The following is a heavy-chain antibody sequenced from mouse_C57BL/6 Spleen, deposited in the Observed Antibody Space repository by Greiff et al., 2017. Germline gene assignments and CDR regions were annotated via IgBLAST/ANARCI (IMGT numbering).Heavy chain of an antibody. Sequence: EVKLLESGGGLVKPGGSLKLSCAASGFTFSDYGMHWVRQAPEQGLEWVAYISSGSSTNYYAATVKGRCTISRDNAKNTLFLQMTSLRSEDTAMYYCARGYDVGGYYFDYWGQGTTLTVSS. D-gene: IGHD2-2*01. CDR1: GFTFSDYG. CDR3: ARGYDVGGYYFDY. CDR2: ISSGSSTN. J-gene: IGHJ2*01. V-gene: IGHV5-17*01.